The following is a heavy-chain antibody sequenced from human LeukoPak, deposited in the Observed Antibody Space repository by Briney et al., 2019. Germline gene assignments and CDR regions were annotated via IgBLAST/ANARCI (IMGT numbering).Heavy chain of an antibody. D-gene: IGHD3/OR15-3a*01. CDR2: INGDGSDT. V-gene: IGHV3-74*01. CDR3: AGYFARTGYYAEGFDI. CDR1: GFTFSDYW. Sequence: GGSLRLSCAASGFTFSDYWIHWVRQVPGKGLVWVSRINGDGSDTSYADSVRGRFTISRDNAKNSLYLQMNSLRAEDTAVYYCAGYFARTGYYAEGFDIWGQGTMVTVSS. J-gene: IGHJ3*02.